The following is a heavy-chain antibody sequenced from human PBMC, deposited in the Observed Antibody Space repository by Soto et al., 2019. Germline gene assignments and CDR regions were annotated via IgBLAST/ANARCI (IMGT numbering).Heavy chain of an antibody. Sequence: SETLSLTCTVSGDSISSYSWSWIRQPPGKGLEWIGNIHYNGNTKYNPSLKSRVTISVDTSKNQFSLKLSSVTAADTAVYYCARATIVLVPAAMVSHWFDPWGQGTLVTVSS. CDR3: ARATIVLVPAAMVSHWFDP. CDR2: IHYNGNT. J-gene: IGHJ5*02. V-gene: IGHV4-59*08. CDR1: GDSISSYS. D-gene: IGHD2-2*01.